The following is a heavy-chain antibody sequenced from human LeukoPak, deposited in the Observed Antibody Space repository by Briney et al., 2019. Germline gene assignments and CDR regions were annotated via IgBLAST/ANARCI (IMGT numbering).Heavy chain of an antibody. Sequence: SETLSLTCTVSGGSISSSSYYWSWIRQPPGKGLEWVGYISYSGSTNYNPSLKSRVTISVDTSKNQFSLKLSSVTAADTAIYYCARDGRAGSLFAYWGQGTLVTVSS. J-gene: IGHJ4*02. CDR2: ISYSGST. V-gene: IGHV4-61*01. CDR1: GGSISSSSYY. CDR3: ARDGRAGSLFAY. D-gene: IGHD6-19*01.